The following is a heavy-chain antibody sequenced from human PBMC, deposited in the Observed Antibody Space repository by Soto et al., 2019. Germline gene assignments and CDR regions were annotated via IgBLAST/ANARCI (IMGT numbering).Heavy chain of an antibody. CDR2: IFHTGAT. CDR1: GDSISSSSFC. V-gene: IGHV4-39*01. J-gene: IGHJ4*02. Sequence: SETLSLTCTVSGDSISSSSFCWGWIRQPPGKGLEWIGHIFHTGATYQNPTLKSRLRMSVDTSKNQFSLNLSSVTATDTAVYYCARRRIVPTTNFDYWGQGTLVTVSS. CDR3: ARRRIVPTTNFDY. D-gene: IGHD1-26*01.